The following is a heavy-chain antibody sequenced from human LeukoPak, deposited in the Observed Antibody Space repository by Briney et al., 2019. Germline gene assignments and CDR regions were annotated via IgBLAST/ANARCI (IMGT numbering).Heavy chain of an antibody. CDR1: GFTFSSYA. J-gene: IGHJ4*02. CDR3: AKVVGREAMIVVVLDY. V-gene: IGHV3-23*01. Sequence: GGSLRLSCAASGFTFSSYAMSGVRQAPGKGLEWVSAISGSGGSTYYADSVKGRFTISRDNSKNALYLQMNSLRAEDTAVYYCAKVVGREAMIVVVLDYWGQGTLVTVSS. D-gene: IGHD3-22*01. CDR2: ISGSGGST.